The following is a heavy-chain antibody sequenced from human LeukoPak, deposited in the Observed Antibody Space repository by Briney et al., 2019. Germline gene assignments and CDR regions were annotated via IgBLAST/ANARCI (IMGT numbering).Heavy chain of an antibody. CDR2: ISAYNGNT. CDR1: GYTFTTYG. D-gene: IGHD6-19*01. CDR3: ARDHVAVAGSDY. J-gene: IGHJ4*02. Sequence: ASVKVSCKASGYTFTTYGISWVRQAPGQGLEWMGWISAYNGNTNHAQKLQGRVTMTRDTSISTAYMELSRLRSDDTAVYYCARDHVAVAGSDYWGQGTLVTVSS. V-gene: IGHV1-18*01.